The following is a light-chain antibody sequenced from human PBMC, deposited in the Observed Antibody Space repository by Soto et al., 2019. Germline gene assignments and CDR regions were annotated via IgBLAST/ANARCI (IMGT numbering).Light chain of an antibody. Sequence: DIQMTQSPSSLSASVGDRVTITCRASQSISSSLNWYRQRPGKAPQLLIYDASTLQSGVPSRFSGRGSGTDFTLTISSLQPEDFAAYHCQQSYSTPRTFGQGTKVEMK. J-gene: IGKJ1*01. CDR2: DAS. V-gene: IGKV1-39*01. CDR3: QQSYSTPRT. CDR1: QSISSS.